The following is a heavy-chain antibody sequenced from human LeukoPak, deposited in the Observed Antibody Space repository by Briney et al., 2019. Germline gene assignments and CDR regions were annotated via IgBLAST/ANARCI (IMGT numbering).Heavy chain of an antibody. CDR2: VNLQGST. V-gene: IGHV4-4*02. CDR3: AREGGPSRPLDY. J-gene: IGHJ4*02. Sequence: PSETLSLTCGVSGGSISNTNWWTWVRQPPGKGLEWIGEVNLQGSTNSNPPRKSRSAISVDKSKNHISLKLTSVTAADTAVYYCAREGGPSRPLDYSGQGTLGTAAS. CDR1: GGSISNTNW.